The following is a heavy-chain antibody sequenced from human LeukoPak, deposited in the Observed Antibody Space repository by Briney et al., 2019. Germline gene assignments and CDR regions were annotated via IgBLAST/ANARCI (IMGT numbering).Heavy chain of an antibody. CDR3: ARSMVRGVMSWFDP. J-gene: IGHJ5*02. D-gene: IGHD3-10*01. V-gene: IGHV4-59*01. CDR1: GGSISSYY. Sequence: SETLSLTCTVSGGSISSYYWSWIRQPPGKGLEWIGYIYYSGSTNYNPSPKSRVTISVDTSKNQFSLKLSSVTAADTAVYYCARSMVRGVMSWFDPWGQGTLVTVSS. CDR2: IYYSGST.